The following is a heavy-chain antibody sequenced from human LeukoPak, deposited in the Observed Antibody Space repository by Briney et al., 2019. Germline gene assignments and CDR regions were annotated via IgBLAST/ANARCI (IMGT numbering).Heavy chain of an antibody. CDR3: ARSAGLTPPRFDP. Sequence: SVKVSCKASGYTFTNYAMSWVRQAPGQGLEWMGWISSYNGNTNYAQKLQGRVTMTTDTSTSTAYMELRSLRSDDTAVYYCARSAGLTPPRFDPWGQGTLVTVSS. J-gene: IGHJ5*02. V-gene: IGHV1-18*01. D-gene: IGHD2-15*01. CDR2: ISSYNGNT. CDR1: GYTFTNYA.